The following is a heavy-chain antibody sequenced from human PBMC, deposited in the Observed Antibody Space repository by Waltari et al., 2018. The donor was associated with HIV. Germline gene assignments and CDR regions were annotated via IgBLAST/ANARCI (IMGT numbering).Heavy chain of an antibody. D-gene: IGHD4-4*01. J-gene: IGHJ3*02. CDR1: GFSVRDYR. CDR2: IKQDGNEK. Sequence: EVQLVESGGGLVQPGGSLRLSCAAAGFSVRDYRMSWGRQAPGKGLEWVANIKQDGNEKYFVDSVKGRFTISRDNAKNSLYLQMNSLRAEDTAVYYCARSPPLYSHYGDDAFDIWGQGTMVTVSS. V-gene: IGHV3-7*01. CDR3: ARSPPLYSHYGDDAFDI.